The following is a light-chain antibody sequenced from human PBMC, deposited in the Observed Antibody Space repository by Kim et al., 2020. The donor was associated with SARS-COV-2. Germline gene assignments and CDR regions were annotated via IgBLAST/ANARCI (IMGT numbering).Light chain of an antibody. CDR1: NIGGKN. Sequence: ALGQTATSTCAGNNIGGKNVHWYQQKPGQAPVVVIYRDTDRPSWIPERFSGSNSGNTATLTISRAQAGDEADYYCQVWDSSSTYVFGTGTKVTVL. V-gene: IGLV3-9*01. J-gene: IGLJ1*01. CDR3: QVWDSSSTYV. CDR2: RDT.